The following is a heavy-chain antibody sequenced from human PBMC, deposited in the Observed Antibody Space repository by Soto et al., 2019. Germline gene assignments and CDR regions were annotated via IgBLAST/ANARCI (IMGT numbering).Heavy chain of an antibody. CDR1: GGSISSSDFY. CDR2: MYYSGST. V-gene: IGHV4-39*01. D-gene: IGHD6-25*01. J-gene: IGHJ5*02. Sequence: QLQLQESGPGLVKPSETLSLTCTVSGGSISSSDFYWGWLRQTPGKGLEFIGSMYYSGSTYCNPSLKSRLTISVDTSKNQFTLKLSSVTAADTAIYYCAVVDSTGNWFDPWGEGALVTVSS. CDR3: AVVDSTGNWFDP.